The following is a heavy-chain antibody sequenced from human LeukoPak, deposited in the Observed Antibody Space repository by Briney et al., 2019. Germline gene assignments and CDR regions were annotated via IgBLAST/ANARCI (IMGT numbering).Heavy chain of an antibody. V-gene: IGHV4-4*07. CDR1: GGSISSYY. CDR2: IYTSGST. D-gene: IGHD3-22*01. J-gene: IGHJ6*03. Sequence: SETLSLTCTVSGGSISSYYWSWIRQPAGKGLEWIGRIYTSGSTNYNPSLKSRVTISVDKSKNQFSLKLSSVTAADTAVYYCARTGYYYDSSGYTERYYYYYYMDVWGKGTTVTVSS. CDR3: ARTGYYYDSSGYTERYYYYYYMDV.